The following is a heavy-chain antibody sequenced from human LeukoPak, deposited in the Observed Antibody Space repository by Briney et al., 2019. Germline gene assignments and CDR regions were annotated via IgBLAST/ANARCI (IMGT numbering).Heavy chain of an antibody. J-gene: IGHJ4*02. Sequence: KPSETLSLTCTVSGGSISSSSYYWGWIRQPPGKGLEWIGSINYSGTTYYNPSLKSRVTMSVDTSKNQLSLKLSSVTATDTAVYYCARHRYGTFDYWGQGTLVTVSS. V-gene: IGHV4-39*01. CDR1: GGSISSSSYY. CDR2: INYSGTT. CDR3: ARHRYGTFDY. D-gene: IGHD2-8*01.